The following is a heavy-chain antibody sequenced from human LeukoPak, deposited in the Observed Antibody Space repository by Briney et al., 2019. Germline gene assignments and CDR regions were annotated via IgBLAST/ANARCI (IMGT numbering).Heavy chain of an antibody. J-gene: IGHJ3*02. CDR2: INYSGST. Sequence: SETLSLTCTVSGGSISSYYWSWIRQPPGKGLEWIGYINYSGSTNYNPSLKSRVTISVDTSKNQFSLKLSSVTAADTAVYYCARQLTVAGDAFDIWGQGTMVTVSS. V-gene: IGHV4-59*01. CDR1: GGSISSYY. D-gene: IGHD6-13*01. CDR3: ARQLTVAGDAFDI.